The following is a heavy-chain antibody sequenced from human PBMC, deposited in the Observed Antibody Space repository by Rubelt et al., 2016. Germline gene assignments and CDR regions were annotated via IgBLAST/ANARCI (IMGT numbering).Heavy chain of an antibody. D-gene: IGHD6-19*01. J-gene: IGHJ5*02. CDR2: VHYGGAT. Sequence: QLQLQQSGPGLVKSSETLSLACTVSGGSISSDSFWGWIRQPPDKGLEWVGCVHYGGATHYNPSLESRVAMSVDTSKNQFSLNLRSGTAADPAFYYCARIGGIAVAGTSNWFGPWGQGTLVTVSS. CDR1: GGSISSDSF. CDR3: ARIGGIAVAGTSNWFGP. V-gene: IGHV4-39*07.